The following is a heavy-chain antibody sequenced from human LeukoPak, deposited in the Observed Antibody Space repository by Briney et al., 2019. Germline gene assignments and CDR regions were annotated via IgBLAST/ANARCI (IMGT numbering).Heavy chain of an antibody. D-gene: IGHD2-21*01. CDR1: GGTFSSYA. CDR3: ARSFCGGDCYSDFDY. Sequence: ASVKVSCKASGGTFSSYAISWVRQAPGQGLEWMGGIIPICGTANYAQKFQGRVTITADESTSTAYMELSSLRSEDTAVYYCARSFCGGDCYSDFDYWGQGTLVTVSS. CDR2: IIPICGTA. V-gene: IGHV1-69*13. J-gene: IGHJ4*02.